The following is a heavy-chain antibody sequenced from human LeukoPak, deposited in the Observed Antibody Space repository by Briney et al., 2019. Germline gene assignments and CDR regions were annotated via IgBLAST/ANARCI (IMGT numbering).Heavy chain of an antibody. CDR2: IYYSRST. V-gene: IGHV4-61*01. D-gene: IGHD5-18*01. J-gene: IGHJ5*02. CDR1: GGSVSSGSYY. Sequence: SETLSLTCTVSGGSVSSGSYYWSWIRQPPGKGLEWIGYIYYSRSTNYNPSLKSRVTISVDTSKNQFSLKLSSVTAADTAVYYCARGGGLWLGSWFDPWGQGTLVTVSS. CDR3: ARGGGLWLGSWFDP.